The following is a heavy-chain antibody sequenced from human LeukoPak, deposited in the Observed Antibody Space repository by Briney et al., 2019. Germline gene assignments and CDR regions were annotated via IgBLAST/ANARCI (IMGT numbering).Heavy chain of an antibody. CDR3: AKGITIFGVVIRYSYYMAV. J-gene: IGHJ6*03. V-gene: IGHV3-30*02. Sequence: PGGSLRLSCAASGFTFSSYGMHWVRQAPGKGLEWVAFIRYDGSNKYYADSVKGRFTISRDNSKNTLYLQMNSLRAEDTAVYYCAKGITIFGVVIRYSYYMAVWGKGTTVTVSS. CDR1: GFTFSSYG. D-gene: IGHD3-3*01. CDR2: IRYDGSNK.